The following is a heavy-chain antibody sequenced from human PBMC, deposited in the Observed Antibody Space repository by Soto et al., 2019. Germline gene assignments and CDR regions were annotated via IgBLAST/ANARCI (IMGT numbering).Heavy chain of an antibody. D-gene: IGHD6-19*01. Sequence: PSETLSLTCTVSGGSISSGGYYWSWIRQHPGKGLEWIAYIYYSGSTYYNPSLKSRVTISVDTSKKQFSLRLTSVTTADTAVYYCALTPPIEVAGPDLWGQGTLVTVS. J-gene: IGHJ4*02. CDR2: IYYSGST. V-gene: IGHV4-31*03. CDR1: GGSISSGGYY. CDR3: ALTPPIEVAGPDL.